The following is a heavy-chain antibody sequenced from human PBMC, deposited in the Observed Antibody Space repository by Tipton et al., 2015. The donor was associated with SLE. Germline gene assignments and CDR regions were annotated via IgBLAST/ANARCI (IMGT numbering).Heavy chain of an antibody. CDR1: GFTFSIYA. V-gene: IGHV3-30*07. Sequence: SLRLSCAASGFTFSIYAMHWVRQAPGKGLEWVALISYDGRTKYYADSVKGRFTISRDNSKNTLYLQMNSLRAEDTAVYYCAREGPFWGSPPDYWGQGTLVTVSS. CDR2: ISYDGRTK. CDR3: AREGPFWGSPPDY. D-gene: IGHD3-16*01. J-gene: IGHJ4*02.